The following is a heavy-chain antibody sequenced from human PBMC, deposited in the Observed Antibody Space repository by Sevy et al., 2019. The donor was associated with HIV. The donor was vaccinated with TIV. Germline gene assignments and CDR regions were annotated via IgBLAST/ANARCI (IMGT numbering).Heavy chain of an antibody. J-gene: IGHJ6*02. V-gene: IGHV1-18*01. Sequence: ASVKVSCKASGYTFTSYGISWVRHAPGQGLEWLGWISRYDGNRNHIQKLQGRVTMTTDTSMNTAYMELRSLRSDDTALYCCARDVRFTLVRVDIKDFYAMDVWGQGTTVTVSS. CDR3: ARDVRFTLVRVDIKDFYAMDV. D-gene: IGHD3-10*01. CDR1: GYTFTSYG. CDR2: ISRYDGNR.